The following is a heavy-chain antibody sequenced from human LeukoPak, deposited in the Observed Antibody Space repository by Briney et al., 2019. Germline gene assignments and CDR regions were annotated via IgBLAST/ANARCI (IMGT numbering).Heavy chain of an antibody. D-gene: IGHD3-10*01. Sequence: PGGSLRLSCRDSGIDFSSYWMTWVRQVPGKGLEWVADINQDRSQTNYLDSVKGRFTISRDNAKNSLFLQMNSLRAEDTALYYCASGGGNLDYWGQGALVTVSS. J-gene: IGHJ4*02. CDR1: GIDFSSYW. CDR2: INQDRSQT. CDR3: ASGGGNLDY. V-gene: IGHV3-7*01.